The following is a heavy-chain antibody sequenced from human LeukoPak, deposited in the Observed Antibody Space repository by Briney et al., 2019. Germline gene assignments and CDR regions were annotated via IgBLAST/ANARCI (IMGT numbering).Heavy chain of an antibody. CDR1: GVSISSGRYY. J-gene: IGHJ3*02. CDR2: IYTSGST. CDR3: ASDHMLYAFHI. D-gene: IGHD3-10*02. V-gene: IGHV4-61*02. Sequence: SETLSLTCTVSGVSISSGRYYWSWIRQPAGKGLEWIGRIYTSGSTNYNPSLKSRVTISVDTSKNQFSLKLISVTAADTAVYYCASDHMLYAFHIWGQGTVVTVSS.